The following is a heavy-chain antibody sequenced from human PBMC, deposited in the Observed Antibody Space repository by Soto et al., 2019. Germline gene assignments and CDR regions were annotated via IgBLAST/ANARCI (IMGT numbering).Heavy chain of an antibody. CDR3: AKRFGSSSVFDY. J-gene: IGHJ4*02. V-gene: IGHV3-23*01. CDR2: ISGSGGST. D-gene: IGHD6-6*01. Sequence: SLRLSCAASGFTFSSYAMSWVRQAPGKGLEWVSAISGSGGSTYYADSVKGRFTISRDNSKNTLYLQMNSLRAEDTAVYYCAKRFGSSSVFDYWGQGTLVTVSS. CDR1: GFTFSSYA.